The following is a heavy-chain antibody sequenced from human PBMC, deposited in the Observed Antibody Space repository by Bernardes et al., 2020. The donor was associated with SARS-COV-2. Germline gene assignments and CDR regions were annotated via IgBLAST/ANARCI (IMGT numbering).Heavy chain of an antibody. D-gene: IGHD5-12*01. V-gene: IGHV4-59*01. CDR1: GGSIRSYY. J-gene: IGHJ4*02. CDR2: LYYSGST. Sequence: SQTLSPTCTVSGGSIRSYYWSWIRQPPGQGLEWIGYLYYSGSTHYNPSLKSRVTISVDTSKNQFSLKLSSVTAADTAVYYCARSRWLQSSPFDSWGQGTLVTVSS. CDR3: ARSRWLQSSPFDS.